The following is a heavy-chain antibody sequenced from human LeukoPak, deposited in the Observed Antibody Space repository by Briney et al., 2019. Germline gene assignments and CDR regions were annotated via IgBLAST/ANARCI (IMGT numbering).Heavy chain of an antibody. V-gene: IGHV1-69*06. Sequence: ASVKVSCKASGGTFSSYAISWVRQAPGQGLEWMGGIIPIFGTANYAQKFQGRVTITADKSTSTAYMELSSLRSEDTAVYYCARMNYYGSGSPNWFDPWGQGTLVTVSS. J-gene: IGHJ5*02. CDR3: ARMNYYGSGSPNWFDP. CDR1: GGTFSSYA. D-gene: IGHD3-10*01. CDR2: IIPIFGTA.